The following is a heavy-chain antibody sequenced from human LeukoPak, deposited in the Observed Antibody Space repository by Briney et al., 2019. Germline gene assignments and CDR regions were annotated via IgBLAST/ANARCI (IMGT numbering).Heavy chain of an antibody. CDR3: ARARNCDY. Sequence: PGRSLRLSCAASGFTFSSYAMHWVRQAPGKGLEWVAVISYDGSNKYYADSVKGRFTISRDNAKNSLFLQMNSLRAEDTAVYYCARARNCDYWGQGTLVTVSS. CDR2: ISYDGSNK. J-gene: IGHJ4*02. V-gene: IGHV3-30-3*01. CDR1: GFTFSSYA. D-gene: IGHD1-7*01.